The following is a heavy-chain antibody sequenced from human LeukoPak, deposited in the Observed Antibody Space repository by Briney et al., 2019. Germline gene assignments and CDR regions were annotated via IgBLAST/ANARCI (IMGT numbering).Heavy chain of an antibody. V-gene: IGHV3-30*18. CDR1: GFTFSSYG. CDR3: AKGGSSSPSGFDP. CDR2: ISYDGSNK. J-gene: IGHJ5*02. D-gene: IGHD2-2*01. Sequence: GGSLRLSCAASGFTFSSYGMHWVRQAPGKGLEWVAVISYDGSNKYYADSVKGRFTISRDNSKNTLYLQMNSLRAEDTAVYYCAKGGSSSPSGFDPWGQGTLVTVSS.